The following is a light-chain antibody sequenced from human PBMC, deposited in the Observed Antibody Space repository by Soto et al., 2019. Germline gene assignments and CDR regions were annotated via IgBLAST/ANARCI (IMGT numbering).Light chain of an antibody. Sequence: IVLPQSPGTLSLSPGERATLSCRASQSFSSNYLAWYQQKPGQAPRLLIYAASSRATGIPDRFSGSGSGTDFTLTISRLEPEDFAVYYCQQYGSSRYTLGQGTRLEIK. CDR3: QQYGSSRYT. J-gene: IGKJ5*01. CDR2: AAS. CDR1: QSFSSNY. V-gene: IGKV3-20*01.